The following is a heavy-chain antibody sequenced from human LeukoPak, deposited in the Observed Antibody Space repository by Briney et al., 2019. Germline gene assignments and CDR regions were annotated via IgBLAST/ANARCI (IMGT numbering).Heavy chain of an antibody. CDR3: ARKSASGNYPLDY. J-gene: IGHJ4*02. CDR2: ISADSAAT. D-gene: IGHD3-10*01. Sequence: GGSLRLSCAASGFTFSDYFMSWIRQAPGKGLEWVSVISADSAATFYADSVKGRFTIPRDNGRNTVFLQMSSLRAEDTALYYCARKSASGNYPLDYWGQGTLVTVSS. CDR1: GFTFSDYF. V-gene: IGHV3-23*01.